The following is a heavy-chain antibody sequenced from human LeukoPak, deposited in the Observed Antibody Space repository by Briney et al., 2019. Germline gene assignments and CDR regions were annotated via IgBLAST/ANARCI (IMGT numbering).Heavy chain of an antibody. D-gene: IGHD4-11*01. J-gene: IGHJ4*02. Sequence: PSETLSLTCTVSGGSISSGGYYWSWIRQPPGKGLEWIGYIYYSGSSYYNPSLKSRVTISVDTSKNQFSLKLSSVTAADTAVYYCARGTPRVTFDYWGQGTLVTVSS. V-gene: IGHV4-30-4*08. CDR1: GGSISSGGYY. CDR2: IYYSGSS. CDR3: ARGTPRVTFDY.